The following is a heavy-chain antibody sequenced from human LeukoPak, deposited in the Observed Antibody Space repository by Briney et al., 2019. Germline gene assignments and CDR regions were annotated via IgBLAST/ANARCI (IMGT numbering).Heavy chain of an antibody. CDR2: INHSGST. D-gene: IGHD3-22*01. J-gene: IGHJ4*02. V-gene: IGHV4-34*01. Sequence: SETLSLTCAVYGGSFSGYYWSWIRQPPGKGLEWIGEINHSGSTNYNPSLKSRVTISVDTSKNQFSLKLSSVTAADTAVYYCARVEITMIVVNWGQGTLVTVSS. CDR1: GGSFSGYY. CDR3: ARVEITMIVVN.